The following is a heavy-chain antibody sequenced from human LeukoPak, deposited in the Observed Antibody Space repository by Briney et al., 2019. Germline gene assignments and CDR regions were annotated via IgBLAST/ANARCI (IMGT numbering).Heavy chain of an antibody. J-gene: IGHJ5*02. CDR1: GFTFSSYS. Sequence: PGGSLRLSCAASGFTFSSYSMNWVRQAPGKGLEWVSSISSSSSYIYYADSVKGRFTISRDNAKNSLYLQMNSLGAEDTAVYYCARDLDSSSSNDWFDPWGQGTLVTVSS. CDR3: ARDLDSSSSNDWFDP. V-gene: IGHV3-21*01. CDR2: ISSSSSYI. D-gene: IGHD6-6*01.